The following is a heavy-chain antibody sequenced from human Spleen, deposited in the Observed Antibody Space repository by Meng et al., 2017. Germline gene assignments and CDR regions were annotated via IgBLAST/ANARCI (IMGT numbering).Heavy chain of an antibody. CDR2: LGAHPGDT. CDR1: DYTLTGFG. CDR3: ARGTPGRSYCDY. V-gene: IGHV1-18*01. Sequence: QVQVVQSGAEVKRPGASVKVACKASDYTLTGFGVCWVRQAPGQGLEWMAWLGAHPGDTSFAPKFLGRVTVTADTATATAYMELRSLRSDDTAVYYCARGTPGRSYCDYWGLGTLVTVSS. J-gene: IGHJ4*02. D-gene: IGHD3-10*01.